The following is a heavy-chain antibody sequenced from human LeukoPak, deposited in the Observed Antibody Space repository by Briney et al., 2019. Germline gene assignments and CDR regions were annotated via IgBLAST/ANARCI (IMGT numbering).Heavy chain of an antibody. D-gene: IGHD2-2*01. J-gene: IGHJ4*02. Sequence: GGSLRLSCAASGFTFSSYAMSWVRQAPGKGLEWVSAISGSGGSTYYADSVKGRFTISRDNSKNTLYLQMNSLRAEDTAVYYCARDPPDIVVVPAAKKTDDYWGQGTLVTVPS. CDR1: GFTFSSYA. V-gene: IGHV3-23*01. CDR2: ISGSGGST. CDR3: ARDPPDIVVVPAAKKTDDY.